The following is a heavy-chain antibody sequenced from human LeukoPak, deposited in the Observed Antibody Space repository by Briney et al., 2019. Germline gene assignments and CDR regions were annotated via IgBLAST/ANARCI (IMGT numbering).Heavy chain of an antibody. D-gene: IGHD4-17*01. CDR1: GFTFDDYA. CDR2: ISWNSGSI. V-gene: IGHV3-9*01. J-gene: IGHJ3*02. CDR3: AKDKGYGDYPAGAFDI. Sequence: GGSLRLSCAASGFTFDDYAMHWVRQAPGKGLEWVSGISWNSGSIGYADSVKGRFTISRDNAKNSLYLQMNSLRAEDTALYYCAKDKGYGDYPAGAFDIWGQGTMVTVSS.